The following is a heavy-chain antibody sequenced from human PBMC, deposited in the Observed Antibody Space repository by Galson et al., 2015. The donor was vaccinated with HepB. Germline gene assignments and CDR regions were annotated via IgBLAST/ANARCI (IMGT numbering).Heavy chain of an antibody. J-gene: IGHJ4*02. D-gene: IGHD3-16*01. V-gene: IGHV4-59*01. Sequence: LSLTCTVSGGSISSYYWSWIRQPPGKGLEWIGYIYYSGSTNYNPSLKSRVTISVDTSKNQFSLKLSSVTAADTAVYYCARSLYGPFDYWGQGTLVTVSS. CDR1: GGSISSYY. CDR3: ARSLYGPFDY. CDR2: IYYSGST.